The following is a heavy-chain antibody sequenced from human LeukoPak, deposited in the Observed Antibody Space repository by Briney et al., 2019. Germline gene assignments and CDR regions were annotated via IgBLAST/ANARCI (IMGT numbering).Heavy chain of an antibody. V-gene: IGHV4-39*07. J-gene: IGHJ4*02. CDR1: GGSISSYY. CDR2: IYYSGST. CDR3: ARASERDYDILTGYYSQYYFDY. Sequence: SETLSLTCTVSGGSISSYYWGWIRQPPGKGLEWIGSIYYSGSTYYNPSLKSRVTISVDTSKNQFSLKLSSVTAADTAVYYCARASERDYDILTGYYSQYYFDYWGQGTLVTVSS. D-gene: IGHD3-9*01.